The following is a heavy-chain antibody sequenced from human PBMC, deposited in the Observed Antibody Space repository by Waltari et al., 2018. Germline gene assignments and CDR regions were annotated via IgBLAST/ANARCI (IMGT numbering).Heavy chain of an antibody. D-gene: IGHD5-18*01. Sequence: EVKLVESGGGLVHPGGSLRLPCVASGLAVSDPHLSWVRQAPGKGLEWVSIIYPPGSAYNADSVEGRFTISRDISKNMVHLQMNRLRLEDSATYYCATARDEHTAMVYFDNWGQGTLVSVSS. V-gene: IGHV3-66*02. CDR3: ATARDEHTAMVYFDN. J-gene: IGHJ4*02. CDR2: IYPPGSA. CDR1: GLAVSDPH.